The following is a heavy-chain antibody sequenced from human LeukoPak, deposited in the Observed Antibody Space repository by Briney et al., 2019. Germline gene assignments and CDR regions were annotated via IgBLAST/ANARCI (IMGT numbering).Heavy chain of an antibody. CDR2: ISGSGGST. D-gene: IGHD3-22*01. CDR1: GFTFSSYA. CDR3: AKYYYDSSGSTDSFDY. V-gene: IGHV3-23*01. Sequence: GGSLRLSCAASGFTFSSYAMSWVRQAPGKGLEWVSAISGSGGSTYYADSVKGRFTISRDNSKNTLYLQMNSLRAEDTAVYYCAKYYYDSSGSTDSFDYWGQGTLVTVSS. J-gene: IGHJ4*02.